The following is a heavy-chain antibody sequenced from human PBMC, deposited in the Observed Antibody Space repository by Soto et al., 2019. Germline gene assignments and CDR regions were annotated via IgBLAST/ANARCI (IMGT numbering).Heavy chain of an antibody. Sequence: ASVKVSCKASGYTFIRYGVNWVRQAPGQGLEWMGWISVYNGNTNYAQKLQGRVTMTTDTSTSTAYMDLRSLTSDDTAVYYCARDSGYGSGASVNHYLDYWGHGTLVTVSS. CDR1: GYTFIRYG. J-gene: IGHJ4*01. CDR3: ARDSGYGSGASVNHYLDY. D-gene: IGHD3-10*01. V-gene: IGHV1-18*04. CDR2: ISVYNGNT.